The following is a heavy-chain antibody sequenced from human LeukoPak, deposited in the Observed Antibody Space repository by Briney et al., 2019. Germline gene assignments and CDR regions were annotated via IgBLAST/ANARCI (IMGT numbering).Heavy chain of an antibody. V-gene: IGHV3-7*01. J-gene: IGHJ4*02. CDR1: GFSFSTNW. D-gene: IGHD2-15*01. CDR3: ARVRCSGGSCYRGDY. CDR2: IKQDGSAK. Sequence: GGSLRLSCAASGFSFSTNWMDWIRQAPGKGLEWVANIKQDGSAKHYVDSVKGRFTISRDNAKNSLYLQMNSLRAEDTAVYYCARVRCSGGSCYRGDYWGQGTLVTVSS.